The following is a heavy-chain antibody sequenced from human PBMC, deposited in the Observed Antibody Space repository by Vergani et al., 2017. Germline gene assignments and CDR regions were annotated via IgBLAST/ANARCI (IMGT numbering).Heavy chain of an antibody. CDR1: GFTFNQYG. D-gene: IGHD1-14*01. J-gene: IGHJ5*02. Sequence: QVQLVESGGGVVQPGRSLRLPCAASGFTFNQYGMHWVRQAPGKGLEWVAVTWYDGNNKQYADSVKGRFTISRDNSKSTMYLQMNSLRDEDTGVYYCARDVRLLYNRFDPWGQGTLVTVSS. CDR2: TWYDGNNK. V-gene: IGHV3-33*01. CDR3: ARDVRLLYNRFDP.